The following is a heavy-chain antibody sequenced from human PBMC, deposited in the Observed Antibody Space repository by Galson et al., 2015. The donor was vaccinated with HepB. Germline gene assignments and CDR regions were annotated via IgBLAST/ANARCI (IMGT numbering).Heavy chain of an antibody. Sequence: SLRLSCAASGFTFSSYSMNWVRQAPGKGLEWVSSISSSSYIYYADSVKGRFTISRDNAKNSLYLQMNSLRAEDTAVYYCARDGGGVVVPAAIPQMSDYYYGMDVWGQGTTATVSS. CDR2: ISSSSYI. J-gene: IGHJ6*02. CDR3: ARDGGGVVVPAAIPQMSDYYYGMDV. CDR1: GFTFSSYS. V-gene: IGHV3-21*01. D-gene: IGHD2-2*02.